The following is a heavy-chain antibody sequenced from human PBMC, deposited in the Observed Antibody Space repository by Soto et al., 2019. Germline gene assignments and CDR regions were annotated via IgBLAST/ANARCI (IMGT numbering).Heavy chain of an antibody. Sequence: SETLSLTCTVSGGSISSGDYYWSWLRQPPGKGLEWIGYIYYSGSTYYNPSLKSRVTISVDTSKNQFSLKLSSVTAADTAVYYCARASGTGTRWLDPWGQGTMATVSS. CDR3: ARASGTGTRWLDP. V-gene: IGHV4-30-4*01. D-gene: IGHD1-7*01. CDR2: IYYSGST. J-gene: IGHJ5*02. CDR1: GGSISSGDYY.